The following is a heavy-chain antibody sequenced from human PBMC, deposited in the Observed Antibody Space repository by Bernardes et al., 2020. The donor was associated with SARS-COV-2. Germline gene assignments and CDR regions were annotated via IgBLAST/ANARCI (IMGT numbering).Heavy chain of an antibody. CDR1: GFTFSNYA. Sequence: GGSLRLSCAASGFTFSNYAMSWVRQAPGKGLEWVSSISSSSSYIYYADSVKGRFTISRDNAKNSLYLQMNSLRAEDTAVYYCASHRGSYYYDSSGSFDYWGQGTLVTVSS. J-gene: IGHJ4*02. CDR3: ASHRGSYYYDSSGSFDY. V-gene: IGHV3-21*01. D-gene: IGHD3-22*01. CDR2: ISSSSSYI.